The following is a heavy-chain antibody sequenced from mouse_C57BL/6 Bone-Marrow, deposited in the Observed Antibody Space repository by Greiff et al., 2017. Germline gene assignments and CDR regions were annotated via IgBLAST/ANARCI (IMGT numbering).Heavy chain of an antibody. Sequence: VQLQQPGAELVKPGASVKLSCKASGYTFTSYWMHWVKQRPGQGLEWIGMIHPNSGSTNYNEKFKSKATLTVYKSSSTAYMQLSSLTSEDSAVYYCARYSNHWYFDVWGTGTTVTVSS. V-gene: IGHV1-64*01. J-gene: IGHJ1*03. D-gene: IGHD2-5*01. CDR3: ARYSNHWYFDV. CDR2: IHPNSGST. CDR1: GYTFTSYW.